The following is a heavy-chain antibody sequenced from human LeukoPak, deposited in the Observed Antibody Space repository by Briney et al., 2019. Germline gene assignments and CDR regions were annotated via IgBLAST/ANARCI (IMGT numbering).Heavy chain of an antibody. D-gene: IGHD1-26*01. V-gene: IGHV2-5*02. CDR3: AHSSRELHFDY. J-gene: IGHJ4*02. CDR2: IYWDDDK. Sequence: SGPTLVKPTQTLTLTCTFSGFSLTTSGVGVGWIRQPPGKALEWLALIYWDDDKRYISSLKSRLTITKDSSKNQVVLIMTNMDPVDTGTYYCAHSSRELHFDYWGQGTLVTVSS. CDR1: GFSLTTSGVG.